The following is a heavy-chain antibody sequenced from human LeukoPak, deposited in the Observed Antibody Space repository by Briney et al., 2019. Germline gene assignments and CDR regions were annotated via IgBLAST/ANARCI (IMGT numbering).Heavy chain of an antibody. D-gene: IGHD3-9*01. J-gene: IGHJ4*02. Sequence: SETLSLTCTVSGGSISSYYWSWIRQPPGKGLEWIGYIYYSGSTNYNPSLKSRATISVDTSKNQFPLKLSSVTATDTAVYYCARNSGWLLFDYWGLGTLVTVSS. V-gene: IGHV4-59*01. CDR3: ARNSGWLLFDY. CDR1: GGSISSYY. CDR2: IYYSGST.